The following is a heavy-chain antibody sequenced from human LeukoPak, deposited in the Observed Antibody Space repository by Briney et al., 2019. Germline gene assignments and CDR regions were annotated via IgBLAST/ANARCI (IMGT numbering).Heavy chain of an antibody. CDR3: ARGHYDILTASYKWTPDY. Sequence: PGRSLRLSCAASGFSFSNYAMNWVRQAPGKGLEWVSSITSGGTYTYYADSVKGRFTTSRDNAKNSLSLQLSSLRAEDTAVYYCARGHYDILTASYKWTPDYWGQGILVTVSS. D-gene: IGHD3-9*01. V-gene: IGHV3-21*06. CDR1: GFSFSNYA. J-gene: IGHJ4*02. CDR2: ITSGGTYT.